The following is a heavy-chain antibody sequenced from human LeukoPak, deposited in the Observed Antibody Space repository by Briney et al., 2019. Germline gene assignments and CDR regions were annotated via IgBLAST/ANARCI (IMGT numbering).Heavy chain of an antibody. J-gene: IGHJ4*02. V-gene: IGHV3-23*01. CDR3: AKGRAPWGGKLEYYFDY. Sequence: PGGSLRLSCAASGFTFGSYAMSWVRQAPGKGLEWVSVISDSGGNRYYADSVKGRFTISRDNSKNTLYLQMNSLRAEDTAVYYCAKGRAPWGGKLEYYFDYWGQGTLVTVSS. D-gene: IGHD1-1*01. CDR1: GFTFGSYA. CDR2: ISDSGGNR.